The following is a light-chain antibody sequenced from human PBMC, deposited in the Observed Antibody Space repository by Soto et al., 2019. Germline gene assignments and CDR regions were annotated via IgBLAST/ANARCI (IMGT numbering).Light chain of an antibody. V-gene: IGLV2-14*01. CDR1: SSDVGGYNY. CDR2: EVS. Sequence: QSALTQPASVSGSPGQSITISCTGTSSDVGGYNYVSWYQQHPGKAPKLMIYEVSNRPSGVSNRFSGSKSGNTASLTISGLQADDEADYYCSSYTSSSLPYVFGTGTKLTVL. CDR3: SSYTSSSLPYV. J-gene: IGLJ1*01.